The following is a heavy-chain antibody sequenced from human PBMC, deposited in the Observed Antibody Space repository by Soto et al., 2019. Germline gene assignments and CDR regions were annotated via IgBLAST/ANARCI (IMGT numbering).Heavy chain of an antibody. CDR1: GFTFNTYG. V-gene: IGHV3-30-3*01. Sequence: QVQLVASGGGVVQPGRSLRLSCVASGFTFNTYGFHWVRQAPGKGLEWVAVISYDGSNKYYADSVKGRFTISRDNSKNTLYLQMNSLRAEDAAIYCCARDVAGGSRLGELSAYFDYWGQGTLVTVSS. D-gene: IGHD3-16*02. CDR2: ISYDGSNK. CDR3: ARDVAGGSRLGELSAYFDY. J-gene: IGHJ4*02.